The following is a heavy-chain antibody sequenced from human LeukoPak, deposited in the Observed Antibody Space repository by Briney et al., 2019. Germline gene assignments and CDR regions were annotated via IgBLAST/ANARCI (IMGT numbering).Heavy chain of an antibody. CDR2: INPNSGGT. Sequence: ASVKVSCKASGYTFTGYYMHWVRQAPGQGLEWMGWINPNSGGTNYAQKFQGRVTMTGDTPISTAYMELSRLRSDDTAVYYCARAGPPGTTPGDYWGQGTLVTVSS. CDR3: ARAGPPGTTPGDY. V-gene: IGHV1-2*02. CDR1: GYTFTGYY. D-gene: IGHD1-1*01. J-gene: IGHJ4*02.